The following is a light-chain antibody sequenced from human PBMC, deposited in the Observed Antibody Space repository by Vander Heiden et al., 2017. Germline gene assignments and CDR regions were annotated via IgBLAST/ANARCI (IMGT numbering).Light chain of an antibody. CDR1: NSTIGTNY. Sequence: QSVLTQPPSASAPPGPRVTLSCSGNNSTIGTNYVYWYQQFSGAAPKLLIYRNDERPSGVPDRFSGSKSGTSASLAISGLRAEEEAEYHCAAWDDSRGGVFGGGTKLTVL. CDR2: RND. CDR3: AAWDDSRGGV. V-gene: IGLV1-47*01. J-gene: IGLJ3*02.